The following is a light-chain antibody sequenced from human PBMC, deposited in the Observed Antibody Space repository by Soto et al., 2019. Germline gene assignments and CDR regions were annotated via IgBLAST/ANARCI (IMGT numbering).Light chain of an antibody. Sequence: EIVMTQSPATLSVSPGERDTLSCRASQSVSSNLAWYQQKPGQAPRLLIYGASTRATGIPARFSGSGSGTEFTLTISSLQSEDFAVYYCQQYNNWPRTFGQGTNVDIK. CDR3: QQYNNWPRT. CDR1: QSVSSN. V-gene: IGKV3-15*01. CDR2: GAS. J-gene: IGKJ1*01.